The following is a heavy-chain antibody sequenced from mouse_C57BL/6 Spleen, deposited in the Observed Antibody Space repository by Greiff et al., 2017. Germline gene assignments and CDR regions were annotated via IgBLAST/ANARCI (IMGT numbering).Heavy chain of an antibody. V-gene: IGHV1-61*01. CDR3: ARNYYYGSSDV. J-gene: IGHJ2*01. CDR2: IYPSDSET. CDR1: GYTFTSYW. Sequence: QVQLQQPGAELVRPGSSVKLSCKASGYTFTSYWMDWVKQRPGKGLEWIGNIYPSDSETHYNPKFKDKATLTVDNSSSTAYMQLSSLTSEDSAVYYCARNYYYGSSDVWGTGTTLTVSS. D-gene: IGHD1-1*01.